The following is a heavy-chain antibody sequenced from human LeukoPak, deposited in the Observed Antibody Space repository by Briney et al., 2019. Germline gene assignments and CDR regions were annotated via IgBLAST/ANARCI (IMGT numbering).Heavy chain of an antibody. Sequence: SETLSLTCTVSGGSISSYYWSWIRQPPGKGLEWIGCIHYSGSTNYNPSLKSRVTISVDASKNQFSLKLSSVTAADTAVYYCARVRDRSSYFYDLDYWGQGTLVTVSS. CDR3: ARVRDRSSYFYDLDY. D-gene: IGHD3-22*01. J-gene: IGHJ4*02. V-gene: IGHV4-59*01. CDR1: GGSISSYY. CDR2: IHYSGST.